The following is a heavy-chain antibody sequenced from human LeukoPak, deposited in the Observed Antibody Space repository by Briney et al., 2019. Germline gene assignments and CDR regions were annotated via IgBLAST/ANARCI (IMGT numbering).Heavy chain of an antibody. J-gene: IGHJ4*02. CDR1: GYTFTDYF. Sequence: GASVKVSCKASGYTFTDYFIHWVRQAPGQGLEWMGWITPKSGGTNYAQKFQGRVTITRDPSISTAYMELSSLRSGDTAVYFCARDKGPVAGTGVGSFDHWGQGTLVTVSS. D-gene: IGHD6-19*01. CDR2: ITPKSGGT. V-gene: IGHV1-2*02. CDR3: ARDKGPVAGTGVGSFDH.